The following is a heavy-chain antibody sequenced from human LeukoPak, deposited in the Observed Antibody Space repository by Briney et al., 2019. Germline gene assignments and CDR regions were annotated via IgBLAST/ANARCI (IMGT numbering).Heavy chain of an antibody. CDR2: IKQDGSDK. V-gene: IGHV3-7*01. CDR1: GFTFSSYW. CDR3: ARDGWYEDDY. D-gene: IGHD6-19*01. J-gene: IGHJ4*02. Sequence: GGSLRLSCAASGFTFSSYWMTWVRQAPGKGLEWVANIKQDGSDKYYVDSVKGRFTISRDNAKSSLYLQMNSLRAEDTAVYYCARDGWYEDDYWGQGTLVTVSS.